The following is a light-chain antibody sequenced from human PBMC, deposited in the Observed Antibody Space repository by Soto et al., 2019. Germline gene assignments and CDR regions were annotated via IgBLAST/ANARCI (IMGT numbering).Light chain of an antibody. Sequence: QSALTQPASVSGSPGQSITISCTGTSSDIGGYNYVSWYQQHPGKAPKLIIYDVSNRPSGVSNRFSGSKSGNTASLTISGLQAEDEADYFCSSYTTYNALFGGGTKVTVL. CDR3: SSYTTYNAL. J-gene: IGLJ3*02. CDR1: SSDIGGYNY. V-gene: IGLV2-14*03. CDR2: DVS.